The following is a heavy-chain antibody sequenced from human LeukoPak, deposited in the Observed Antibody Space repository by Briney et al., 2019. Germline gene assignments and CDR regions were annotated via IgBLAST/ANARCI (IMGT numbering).Heavy chain of an antibody. Sequence: GGSLRLSCAASGFTFSSYGMSWVRQAPGKGLEWVSYISTGSSTIYYADSVMGRFTISRDNAKNSLYLQMNSLRAEDTAVYYCARAGYYYGSGSHFDYWGQGTLVTVSS. CDR1: GFTFSSYG. CDR3: ARAGYYYGSGSHFDY. D-gene: IGHD3-10*01. J-gene: IGHJ4*02. V-gene: IGHV3-48*01. CDR2: ISTGSSTI.